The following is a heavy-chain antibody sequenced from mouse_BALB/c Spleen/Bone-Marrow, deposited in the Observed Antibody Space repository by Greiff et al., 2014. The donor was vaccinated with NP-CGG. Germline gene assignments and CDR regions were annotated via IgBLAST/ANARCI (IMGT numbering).Heavy chain of an antibody. CDR2: ILPGSGRT. CDR3: ARGGYDTSIFAY. D-gene: IGHD2-3*01. CDR1: GYTFSSYW. Sequence: QVQLQQSGAELMKPGASVKISCKATGYTFSSYWIEWVKPRPGHGLEWIGEILPGSGRTHYHEKFKDTAPFTEYAYSNTAYMQLSSLTSEDSAVYYGARGGYDTSIFAYWGQGTLVTV. V-gene: IGHV1-9*01. J-gene: IGHJ3*01.